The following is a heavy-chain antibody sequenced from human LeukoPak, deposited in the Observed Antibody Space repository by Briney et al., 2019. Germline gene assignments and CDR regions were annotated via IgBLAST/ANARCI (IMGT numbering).Heavy chain of an antibody. CDR1: GYTFTGYY. D-gene: IGHD1-26*01. CDR2: INPNSGGT. CDR3: ARDRGRPDAFDI. Sequence: VASVKVSCKASGYTFTGYYMHWVRQAPGQGLEWMGWINPNSGGTNLAQKFQGRVTMTRDTSITTAYIELSSLRSDDTAVYSCARDRGRPDAFDIWGQGTMVTVSS. J-gene: IGHJ3*02. V-gene: IGHV1-2*02.